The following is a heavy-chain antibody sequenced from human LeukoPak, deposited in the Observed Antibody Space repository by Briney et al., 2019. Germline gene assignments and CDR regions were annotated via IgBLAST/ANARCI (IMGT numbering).Heavy chain of an antibody. D-gene: IGHD6-13*01. CDR1: GGSFSGYY. CDR2: INHSGST. J-gene: IGHJ4*02. Sequence: PSETLSLTCAVYGGSFSGYYWSWIRQPPGKGLEWIGEINHSGSTNYSPSLKSRVTISVDTSKNQFSLKLSSVTAADTAVYYCARGRRAAAAPGFDYWGQGTLVTVSS. V-gene: IGHV4-34*01. CDR3: ARGRRAAAAPGFDY.